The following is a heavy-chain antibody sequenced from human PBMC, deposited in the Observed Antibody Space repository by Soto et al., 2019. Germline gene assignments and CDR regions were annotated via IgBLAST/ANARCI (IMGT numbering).Heavy chain of an antibody. CDR2: IIPIFGTA. V-gene: IGHV1-69*13. CDR1: GGTFSSYA. Sequence: ASVKVSCKASGGTFSSYAISWVRQAPGQGLEWMVWIIPIFGTANYAQKFQGSVTITADESTSTAYMELSSLRSEDTAVYYCARVAYEEQLVFGNYWFDPWGQGTLVTVSS. J-gene: IGHJ5*02. D-gene: IGHD6-6*01. CDR3: ARVAYEEQLVFGNYWFDP.